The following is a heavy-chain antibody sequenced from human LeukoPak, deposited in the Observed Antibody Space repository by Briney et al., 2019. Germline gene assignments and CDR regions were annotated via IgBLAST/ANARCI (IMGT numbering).Heavy chain of an antibody. V-gene: IGHV3-74*01. J-gene: IGHJ6*03. CDR1: GFTFSSSW. CDR2: INSDGSST. D-gene: IGHD3-22*01. CDR3: ARAPNYYDSKAAGYYMDV. Sequence: GGSLRLSCAASGFTFSSSWMHWVRQAPGKGLVWVSRINSDGSSTTYADSVKGRFTISRDNVKNTLYLQMNSLRAKDTAVYYCARAPNYYDSKAAGYYMDVWGKGTTVTVSS.